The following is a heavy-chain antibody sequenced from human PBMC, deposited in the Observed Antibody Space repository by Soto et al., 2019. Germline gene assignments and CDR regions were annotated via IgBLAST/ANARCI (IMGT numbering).Heavy chain of an antibody. V-gene: IGHV3-23*01. D-gene: IGHD2-15*01. CDR1: GFTFSSYA. CDR2: ISGTGDRT. CDR3: ASSPHKDGRPDY. J-gene: IGHJ4*02. Sequence: EVQLLESGGGLVQPGGSLTISCAASGFTFSSYAMSWVRQAPGRGLQWVSAISGTGDRTYYADSLKGRFTISRDNAKNSLYLQMNSLRAEDTAMYYCASSPHKDGRPDYWGQGTLVTVSS.